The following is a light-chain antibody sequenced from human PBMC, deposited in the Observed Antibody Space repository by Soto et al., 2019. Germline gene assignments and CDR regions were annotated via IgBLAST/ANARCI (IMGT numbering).Light chain of an antibody. V-gene: IGLV4-69*01. CDR2: LNSDGSH. Sequence: QPVLTQSPSASASLGASVKLTCTLSSGHSSYAIAWHQQQPEKGPRYLMKLNSDGSHSKGDGIPDRFSGSSSGAERYLTISSLQAEDEADYYCQTWGTGIQGFGTGTQLTVL. CDR3: QTWGTGIQG. CDR1: SGHSSYA. J-gene: IGLJ1*01.